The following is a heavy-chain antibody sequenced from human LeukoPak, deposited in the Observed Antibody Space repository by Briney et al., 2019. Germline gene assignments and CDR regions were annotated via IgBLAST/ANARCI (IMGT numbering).Heavy chain of an antibody. CDR2: IHYSGST. J-gene: IGHJ4*02. CDR3: AREWSAFDY. D-gene: IGHD2-15*01. CDR1: GGSIGRYH. Sequence: SETLSLTCSVSGGSIGRYHWSWIRQPPGKGLEWIGYIHYSGSTNYNPSLKSRVTISVDTSKNQLSLRVRSVIAADTAVYYCAREWSAFDYWGQGTLVTVSS. V-gene: IGHV4-59*01.